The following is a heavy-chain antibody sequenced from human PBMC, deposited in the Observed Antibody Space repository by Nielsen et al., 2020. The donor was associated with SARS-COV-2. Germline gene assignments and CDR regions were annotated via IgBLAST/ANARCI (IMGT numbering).Heavy chain of an antibody. J-gene: IGHJ2*01. CDR3: ARRDYDVLSGTRFFDV. CDR2: IYYSGST. CDR1: GGSISSYY. Sequence: GSLRLSCTVSGGSISSYYWSWIRQPPGRGLEWIGYIYYSGSTNYNPSLKSRVTISVDMSKNQFSLKLSSVTAADTAMYYCARRDYDVLSGTRFFDVWGRGTLVTVSS. D-gene: IGHD3-9*01. V-gene: IGHV4-59*01.